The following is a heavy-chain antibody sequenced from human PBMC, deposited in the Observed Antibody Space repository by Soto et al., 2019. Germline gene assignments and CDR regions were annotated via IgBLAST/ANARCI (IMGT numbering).Heavy chain of an antibody. CDR1: GDRVSSNSAA. D-gene: IGHD6-19*01. CDR2: TYYRSKWYN. V-gene: IGHV6-1*01. Sequence: QSQTLSLTCAISGDRVSSNSAAWNWIRQSPSRGLEWLGRTYYRSKWYNDYAVSVKSRITINPDTSKNQFSLQLNSVTPEDTAVYYCARVLRSSGSDYYFDYWGQGTLVTVSS. CDR3: ARVLRSSGSDYYFDY. J-gene: IGHJ4*02.